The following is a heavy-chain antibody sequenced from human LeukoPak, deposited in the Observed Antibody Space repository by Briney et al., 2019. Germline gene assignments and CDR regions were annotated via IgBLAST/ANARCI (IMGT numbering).Heavy chain of an antibody. CDR2: INPNSGGT. Sequence: GASVKVSCKASGYTFTGYYMHWVRQAPGQGLEWMGWINPNSGGTNYAQKFQGRVTMTRDTSISTAYMELSRLRSDDTAVYYCAIRKGGGYVGIYYYYYYMDVWGKGTTVTVSS. V-gene: IGHV1-2*02. D-gene: IGHD5-12*01. J-gene: IGHJ6*03. CDR3: AIRKGGGYVGIYYYYYYMDV. CDR1: GYTFTGYY.